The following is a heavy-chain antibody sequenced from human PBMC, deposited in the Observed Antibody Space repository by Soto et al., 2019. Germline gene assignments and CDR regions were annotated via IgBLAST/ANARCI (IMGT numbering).Heavy chain of an antibody. CDR3: ARNGFVVVPDGWFDP. J-gene: IGHJ5*02. CDR1: GYTFTSYA. CDR2: INAGNGNT. Sequence: GASVKVSCKASGYTFTSYAMHWVRQAPGQRLEWMGWINAGNGNTKYSQKFQGRVTITRDTSASTAYMELSSLRSEDTAVYYCARNGFVVVPDGWFDPWGQGTLVTVSS. D-gene: IGHD2-2*01. V-gene: IGHV1-3*01.